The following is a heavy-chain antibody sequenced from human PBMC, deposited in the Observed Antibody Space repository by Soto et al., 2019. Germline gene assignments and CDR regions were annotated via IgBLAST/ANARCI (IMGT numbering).Heavy chain of an antibody. CDR1: GYTFTSYG. CDR2: ISAYYGNT. CDR3: AREVLGSGYYRWFDP. D-gene: IGHD3-22*01. J-gene: IGHJ5*02. Sequence: ASVKVSCKASGYTFTSYGISWVRQAPGQGLEWMGWISAYYGNTNYAQKLQGRVTMTTDTSTSTAYMELRSLRSDDTAVYYCAREVLGSGYYRWFDPWGQGTLVTVSS. V-gene: IGHV1-18*01.